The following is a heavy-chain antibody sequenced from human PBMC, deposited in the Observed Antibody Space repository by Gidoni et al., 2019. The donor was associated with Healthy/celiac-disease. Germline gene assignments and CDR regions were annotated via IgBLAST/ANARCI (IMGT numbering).Heavy chain of an antibody. V-gene: IGHV3-30*18. CDR1: GFTYSSYG. CDR3: AKDEFQYSSSSGDY. Sequence: QVQLVESGGGGVQPGRSLRLSCEASGFTYSSYGMHWVRQAPGKGLEWVAVISYDGSNKYYADSVKGRFTISRDNSKNTLYLQMNSLRAEDTAVYYCAKDEFQYSSSSGDYWGQGTLVTVSS. CDR2: ISYDGSNK. D-gene: IGHD6-6*01. J-gene: IGHJ4*02.